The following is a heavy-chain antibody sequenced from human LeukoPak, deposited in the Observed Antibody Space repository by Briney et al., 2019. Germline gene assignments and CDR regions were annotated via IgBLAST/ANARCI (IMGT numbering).Heavy chain of an antibody. J-gene: IGHJ4*01. V-gene: IGHV3-23*01. D-gene: IGHD2-21*02. Sequence: PGGSLRLSCAASGFTFSSYTMTWVRQAPGKGLEWVSGTTGSSDSTYYADSVKGRLTVSRDNSRNTLFLQMNSLRAEDTAVYYCAKKTSYCAGDCYPYYFDYWGHGTLVTASS. CDR3: AKKTSYCAGDCYPYYFDY. CDR2: TTGSSDST. CDR1: GFTFSSYT.